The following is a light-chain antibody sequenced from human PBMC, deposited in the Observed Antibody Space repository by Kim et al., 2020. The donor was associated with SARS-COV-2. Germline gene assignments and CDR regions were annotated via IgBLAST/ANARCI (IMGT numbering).Light chain of an antibody. Sequence: QSVLTQPPSVSAAPGQKVTISCSGSRSNIGNNPVSWYQQFPGTAPKLITYDNDKRPSGIPDRFSSSKSSTSATLGITGLRTGDEADYYCAPWDSSLSVGVFGGGTQLTVL. CDR1: RSNIGNNP. J-gene: IGLJ3*02. CDR3: APWDSSLSVGV. CDR2: DND. V-gene: IGLV1-51*01.